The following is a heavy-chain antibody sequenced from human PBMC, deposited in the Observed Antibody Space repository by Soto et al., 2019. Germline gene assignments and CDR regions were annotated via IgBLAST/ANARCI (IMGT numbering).Heavy chain of an antibody. CDR2: IIPIFGTT. J-gene: IGHJ6*02. V-gene: IGHV1-69*06. CDR1: GGTFSSYA. Sequence: SCKASGGTFSSYAISWVRQAPGQGLEWLGEIIPIFGTTKYAQNLQGRVTLTADKSTSTAYMELSSLGSEDTAVYYGASEGRVTTRRAVIRSGMDVWGQGTTVTVSS. D-gene: IGHD3-10*01. CDR3: ASEGRVTTRRAVIRSGMDV.